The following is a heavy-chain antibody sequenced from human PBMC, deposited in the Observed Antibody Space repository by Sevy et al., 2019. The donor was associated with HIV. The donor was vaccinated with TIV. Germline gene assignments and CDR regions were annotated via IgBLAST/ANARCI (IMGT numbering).Heavy chain of an antibody. CDR3: AREADYYFDS. Sequence: GGSLRLSCEASGFTFSDYHMTWIRQAPGKGLEWVAYISSRGSTEHYADSVKGRFTISRDNVKNSLYLQMDSLGGEDTAVYYCAREADYYFDSWGQGSLVTVSS. CDR2: ISSRGSTE. V-gene: IGHV3-11*01. J-gene: IGHJ4*02. CDR1: GFTFSDYH. D-gene: IGHD2-21*02.